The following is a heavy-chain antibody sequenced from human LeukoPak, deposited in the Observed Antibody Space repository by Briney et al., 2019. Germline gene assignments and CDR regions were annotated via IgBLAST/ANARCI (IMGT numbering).Heavy chain of an antibody. J-gene: IGHJ6*03. CDR2: INPNRGGT. V-gene: IGHV1-2*02. Sequence: ASVKVSCKAPGYTFIGFYIHWVRQAPGQGPEWLGWINPNRGGTVYAKKFQGRVTMTRDTSIGTAYMELSRLRSDDTAVYYCAKSLGRTGDTYGPYNYYYMDVWGTGTTVTVSS. CDR1: GYTFIGFY. CDR3: AKSLGRTGDTYGPYNYYYMDV. D-gene: IGHD5-18*01.